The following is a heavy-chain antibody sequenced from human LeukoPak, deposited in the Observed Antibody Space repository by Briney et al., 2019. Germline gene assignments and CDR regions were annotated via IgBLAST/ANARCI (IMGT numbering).Heavy chain of an antibody. CDR2: INHSGSA. V-gene: IGHV4-34*01. CDR3: ARGRGPAMPGTSGY. D-gene: IGHD2-2*01. Sequence: SETLSLTCAVYGGSFRGYYWSWIRQPPGKGLEWIAEINHSGSANYNPSLKSRVTISADTSKNQFSLNLSSVTAADTAIYYCARGRGPAMPGTSGYWGQGTLVTVSS. J-gene: IGHJ4*02. CDR1: GGSFRGYY.